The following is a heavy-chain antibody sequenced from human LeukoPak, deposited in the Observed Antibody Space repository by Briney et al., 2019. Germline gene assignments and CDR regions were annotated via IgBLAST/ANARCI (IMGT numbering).Heavy chain of an antibody. D-gene: IGHD3-10*01. J-gene: IGHJ6*02. CDR2: INPNSGGT. V-gene: IGHV1-2*02. Sequence: ASVKVSCKASGYTFTGYYMHWVRQAPGQGLEWMGWINPNSGGTNYAQNLQGRVTMTTDISTRTVYMELRSLRSDDTAVYFCAREESYGMDVWGQGTTVTVSS. CDR3: AREESYGMDV. CDR1: GYTFTGYY.